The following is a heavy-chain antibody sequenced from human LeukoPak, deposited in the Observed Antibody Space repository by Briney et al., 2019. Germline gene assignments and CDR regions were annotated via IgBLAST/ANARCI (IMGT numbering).Heavy chain of an antibody. J-gene: IGHJ5*02. CDR3: ARDVDYYYGSGSYYQNWFDP. Sequence: SETLSLTCTVSGGSISSYYWSWIRQPAGKGLEWIGRIYTSGSTNYNPSLKSRVTMSVDASKNQFSLKLSSVTDADTAVYYCARDVDYYYGSGSYYQNWFDPWGQGTLVTVSS. V-gene: IGHV4-4*07. CDR2: IYTSGST. D-gene: IGHD3-10*01. CDR1: GGSISSYY.